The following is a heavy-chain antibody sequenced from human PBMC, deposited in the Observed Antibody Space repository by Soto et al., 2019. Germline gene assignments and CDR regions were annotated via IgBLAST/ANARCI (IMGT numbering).Heavy chain of an antibody. CDR3: AKDRSSSWYEEYYFDY. Sequence: GGSLRLSCAASGFTFSSYGMHWVRQAPGKGLEWVAVISYDGSNKYYADSVKGRFTISRDNSKNTLYLQMNSLRAEDTAVYYCAKDRSSSWYEEYYFDYWGQGTLVTVSS. CDR2: ISYDGSNK. CDR1: GFTFSSYG. V-gene: IGHV3-30*18. D-gene: IGHD6-13*01. J-gene: IGHJ4*02.